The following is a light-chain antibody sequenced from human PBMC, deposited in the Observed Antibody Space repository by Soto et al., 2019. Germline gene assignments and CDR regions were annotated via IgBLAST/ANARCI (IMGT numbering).Light chain of an antibody. CDR2: KAS. CDR3: QQYSSYPKT. J-gene: IGKJ1*01. Sequence: DIQMTQSPSTLSASVGDRVTITCRASQTISSWLAWYQQKPGKAPKLLIYKASSLESGVPLRFSGSGSGTEFTLTVSSLQPDDVATYYCQQYSSYPKTFGQGTKVEIK. V-gene: IGKV1-5*03. CDR1: QTISSW.